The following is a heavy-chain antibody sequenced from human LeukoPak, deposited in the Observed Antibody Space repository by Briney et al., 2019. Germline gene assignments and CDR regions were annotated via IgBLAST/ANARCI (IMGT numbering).Heavy chain of an antibody. CDR1: GGSFNVYQ. Sequence: SETLSLTCAVYGGSFNVYQWCWIRQPPGKGLEWIGEINHSGSTNCTPSLKSRITISVDTSKNQFSLRLSSVTAADTAVYYCARPGQLGTLYYGIDVWGQGTTVTVS. D-gene: IGHD3-16*01. J-gene: IGHJ6*02. CDR3: ARPGQLGTLYYGIDV. CDR2: INHSGST. V-gene: IGHV4-34*01.